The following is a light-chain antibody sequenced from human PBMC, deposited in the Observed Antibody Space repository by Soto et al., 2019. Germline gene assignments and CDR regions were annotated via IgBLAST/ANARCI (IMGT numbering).Light chain of an antibody. CDR2: EVS. V-gene: IGLV2-14*01. CDR1: SSDVGGYNF. J-gene: IGLJ1*01. CDR3: CSFTSGNTAYV. Sequence: QSALTQPASVSGSPGQSITISCTGTSSDVGGYNFVSWYQQHPGKAPKLMISEVSNRPSGVSNRFSGSKSGNTASLTISGLQAEDEADYYCCSFTSGNTAYVFGTGTKLTVL.